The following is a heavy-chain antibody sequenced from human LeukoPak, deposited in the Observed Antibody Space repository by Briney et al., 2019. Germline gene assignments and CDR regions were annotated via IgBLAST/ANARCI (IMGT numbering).Heavy chain of an antibody. D-gene: IGHD6-13*01. Sequence: ASVKVSCKASGYTFTRYYIHWVRQAPGQGLEWMGIINPSGGSTSYAQKFQGRVTMTRDMSTSTVYMELSSLTSEDTAVYYCAVYSSSFKVFDYWGQGTLVTVSS. CDR1: GYTFTRYY. V-gene: IGHV1-46*01. CDR2: INPSGGST. J-gene: IGHJ4*02. CDR3: AVYSSSFKVFDY.